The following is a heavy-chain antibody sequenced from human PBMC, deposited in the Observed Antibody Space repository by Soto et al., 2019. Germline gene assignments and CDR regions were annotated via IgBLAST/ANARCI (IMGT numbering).Heavy chain of an antibody. Sequence: GGSLRLSCAASGFTFSSYSMNWVRQAPGKGLEWVSSISSSSSYIYYADSVKGRFTISRDNAKNSLYLQMNSLRAEDTAVYYCARDSPSNYDILTGYYSFDPWGQGTLVTVSS. D-gene: IGHD3-9*01. CDR2: ISSSSSYI. CDR1: GFTFSSYS. V-gene: IGHV3-21*01. CDR3: ARDSPSNYDILTGYYSFDP. J-gene: IGHJ5*02.